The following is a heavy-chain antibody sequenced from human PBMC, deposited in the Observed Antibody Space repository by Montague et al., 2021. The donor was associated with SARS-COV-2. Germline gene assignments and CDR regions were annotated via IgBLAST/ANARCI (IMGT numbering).Heavy chain of an antibody. CDR2: IKQDGSEN. J-gene: IGHJ4*02. Sequence: SLRLSCAASGFTFSTFWMTWVRQVPGEGLEWVANIKQDGSENYYXDSVKGRFTISRDNAKNSLYLQLDSLRAEDTAVYYCARGYDSSCYQYWGQGTLVTVSP. V-gene: IGHV3-7*05. CDR3: ARGYDSSCYQY. D-gene: IGHD3-22*01. CDR1: GFTFSTFW.